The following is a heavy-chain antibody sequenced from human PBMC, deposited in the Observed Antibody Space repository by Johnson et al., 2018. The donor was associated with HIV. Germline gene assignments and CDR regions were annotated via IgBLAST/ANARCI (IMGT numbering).Heavy chain of an antibody. CDR3: AREGGGSLDDAFDI. J-gene: IGHJ3*02. V-gene: IGHV3-30-3*01. CDR1: GFTFSSYA. Sequence: QVQLVESGGGVVQPGRSLRLSCAASGFTFSSYAMHWVRQAPGKGLEWVAVISYDGSNQYYADSVKGRFTISRDNAKNSLYLQMSSLRAEDTALYYCAREGGGSLDDAFDIWGQGTMVTVSS. D-gene: IGHD1-26*01. CDR2: ISYDGSNQ.